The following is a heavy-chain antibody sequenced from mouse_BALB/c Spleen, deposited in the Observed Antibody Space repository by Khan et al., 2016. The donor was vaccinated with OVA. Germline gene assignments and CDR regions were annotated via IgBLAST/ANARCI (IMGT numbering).Heavy chain of an antibody. CDR3: AEGLFLCYFDY. J-gene: IGHJ2*01. V-gene: IGHV5-6-5*01. CDR2: ISSGGFT. Sequence: EVELVESGGGLVKPGGSLKLSCAASGFTFSSYAMSWVRQTPETRLEWVASISSGGFTYYPDRVKGRFTISRDNARNILYLQMSSMRSEDTAMYYCAEGLFLCYFDYWGQGTTLTVSS. D-gene: IGHD6-1*01. CDR1: GFTFSSYA.